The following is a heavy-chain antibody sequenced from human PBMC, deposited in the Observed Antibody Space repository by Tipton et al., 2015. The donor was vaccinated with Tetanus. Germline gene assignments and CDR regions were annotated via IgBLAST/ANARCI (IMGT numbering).Heavy chain of an antibody. D-gene: IGHD3-3*01. V-gene: IGHV3-23*01. CDR2: ISPSGDAT. CDR3: AKGADDFWSGLNYGMDV. Sequence: SLRLSCAASGFSFSNYAMSWVRQAPGKGLEWVSAISPSGDATFHADSVKGRLIISRDNSKDTLYLQMNSLRAEDTALYYCAKGADDFWSGLNYGMDVWGQGTTVTVSS. J-gene: IGHJ6*02. CDR1: GFSFSNYA.